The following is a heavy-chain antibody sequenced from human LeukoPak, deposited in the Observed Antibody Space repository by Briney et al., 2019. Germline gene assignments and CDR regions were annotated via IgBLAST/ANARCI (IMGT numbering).Heavy chain of an antibody. CDR2: IKQEGGEK. V-gene: IGHV3-7*01. Sequence: GGSLRLSCAAPGVTFTGYWMSSVRQAPGKGVGWGAKIKQEGGEKYSVESVKGRFTLSRDNAKNTRYLQMRSLRAQDTGVYYTARDLGQYYDTSDNCFDPWGQGTLVTGSS. CDR3: ARDLGQYYDTSDNCFDP. CDR1: GVTFTGYW. J-gene: IGHJ5*01. D-gene: IGHD3-22*01.